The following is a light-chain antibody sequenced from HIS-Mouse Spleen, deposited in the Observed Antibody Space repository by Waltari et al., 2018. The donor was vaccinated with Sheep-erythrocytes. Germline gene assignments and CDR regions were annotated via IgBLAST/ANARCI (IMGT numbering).Light chain of an antibody. Sequence: QSALTQPRSVSGSPGQSVTISCTGTSRDFGVYNYVSWYQQHPGKAPKLMIYDVSKRPSGVPDRFSGSKSGNTASLTISGLQAEDEADYYCCSYAGSYNHVFATGTKVTVL. V-gene: IGLV2-11*02. CDR2: DVS. J-gene: IGLJ1*01. CDR1: SRDFGVYNY. CDR3: CSYAGSYNHV.